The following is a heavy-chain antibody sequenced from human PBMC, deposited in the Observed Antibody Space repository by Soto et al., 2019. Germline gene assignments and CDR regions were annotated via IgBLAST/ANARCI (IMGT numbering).Heavy chain of an antibody. CDR1: GGSISSSNW. Sequence: PSETLSLTCAVSGGSISSSNWWSWVRQPPGKGLEWIGYIYYSGSTNYNPSLKSRVTISVDTSKNQFSLKLRSVTAADTAVYYCARDQLYYNDISGRPLNAFDVWGQGTMVTVSS. D-gene: IGHD3-22*01. CDR3: ARDQLYYNDISGRPLNAFDV. J-gene: IGHJ3*01. CDR2: IYYSGST. V-gene: IGHV4-4*02.